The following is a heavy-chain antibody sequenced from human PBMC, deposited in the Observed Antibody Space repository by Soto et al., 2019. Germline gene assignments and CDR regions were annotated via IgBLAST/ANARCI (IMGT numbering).Heavy chain of an antibody. V-gene: IGHV1-3*01. D-gene: IGHD5-12*01. CDR3: ARGHVGYDYGFFEF. CDR1: GFILSTFA. J-gene: IGHJ4*02. Sequence: QVQLVQSGAEVKKPGASVRVSCETSGFILSTFAMHWVRQAPGQSPEWMGWIAAANGKTEYSQKFQGRVTLTADTSASTVYMDLTGLAYDDSGVYYCARGHVGYDYGFFEFWGQGTLVTVSS. CDR2: IAAANGKT.